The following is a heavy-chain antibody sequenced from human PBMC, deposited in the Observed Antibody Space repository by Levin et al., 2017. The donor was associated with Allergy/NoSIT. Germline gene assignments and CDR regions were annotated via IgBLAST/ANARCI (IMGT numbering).Heavy chain of an antibody. V-gene: IGHV4-34*01. CDR2: INHSGST. J-gene: IGHJ4*02. CDR3: ARGEAI. CDR1: GGSFSGYY. Sequence: SETLSLTCAVYGGSFSGYYWSWIRQPPGKGLEWIGEINHSGSTNYNPSLKSRVTISVDTSKNQFSLKLSSVTAADTAVYYCARGEAIWGQGTLVTVSS.